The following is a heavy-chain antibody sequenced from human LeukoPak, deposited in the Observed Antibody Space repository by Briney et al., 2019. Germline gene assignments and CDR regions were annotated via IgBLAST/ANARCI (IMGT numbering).Heavy chain of an antibody. V-gene: IGHV3-30*02. Sequence: GGSLRLSCAASGLTFSSYGMHWVRQAPGKGLEWVAFIRYDGSNKYYADSVKGRFTISRDNSKNTLYLQMNSLRAEDTAVYYCAKDLFSLGPSYLTTGTLDYWGQGTLVTVSS. CDR3: AKDLFSLGPSYLTTGTLDY. CDR2: IRYDGSNK. J-gene: IGHJ4*02. CDR1: GLTFSSYG. D-gene: IGHD4-17*01.